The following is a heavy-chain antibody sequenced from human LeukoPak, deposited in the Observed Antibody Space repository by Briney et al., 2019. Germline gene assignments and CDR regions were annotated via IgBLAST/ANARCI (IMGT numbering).Heavy chain of an antibody. Sequence: PGGSLRLSCAVSGFTFSSSWMDWVRQAPGKWLEWVANIKEDGSVKNYVDSVKGRFTISRDNTKNSLYLQMNSLRAEDTAVYYCAKNFGHQQFDSWGQGTLVIVSS. D-gene: IGHD3/OR15-3a*01. J-gene: IGHJ4*02. V-gene: IGHV3-7*01. CDR3: AKNFGHQQFDS. CDR1: GFTFSSSW. CDR2: IKEDGSVK.